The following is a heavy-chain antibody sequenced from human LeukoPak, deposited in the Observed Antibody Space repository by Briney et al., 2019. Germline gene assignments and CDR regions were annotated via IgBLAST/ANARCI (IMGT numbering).Heavy chain of an antibody. J-gene: IGHJ6*03. CDR1: GYSISSGYY. V-gene: IGHV4-38-2*02. CDR2: IYHSGST. CDR3: ARGYSNYYYYHYMDV. Sequence: PSETLSLTCTVSGYSISSGYYWGWIRQPPGKGLEWIGSIYHSGSTYYNPSLKSRVTISVDTSKNQFSLKLSSVTAADTAVYYCARGYSNYYYYHYMDVWGKGTTVTVSS. D-gene: IGHD4-11*01.